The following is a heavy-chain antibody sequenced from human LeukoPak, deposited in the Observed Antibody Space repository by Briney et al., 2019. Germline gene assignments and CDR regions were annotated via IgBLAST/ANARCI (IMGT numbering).Heavy chain of an antibody. Sequence: GASVKVSCKASGYTFTSYGISWVRQAPGQGLEWMGWISAYNGNTNYAQKLQGRVTMTTDTSTSTAYMELRSLRSDDTAVYYCARGGGYCSGGSCYSPRHYYYYGMDVWGQGTTVTVS. J-gene: IGHJ6*02. CDR3: ARGGGYCSGGSCYSPRHYYYYGMDV. D-gene: IGHD2-15*01. CDR2: ISAYNGNT. CDR1: GYTFTSYG. V-gene: IGHV1-18*01.